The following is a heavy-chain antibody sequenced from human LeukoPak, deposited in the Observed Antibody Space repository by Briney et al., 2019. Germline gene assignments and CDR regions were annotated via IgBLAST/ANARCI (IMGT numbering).Heavy chain of an antibody. V-gene: IGHV4-61*02. D-gene: IGHD1-1*01. J-gene: IGHJ5*02. Sequence: SETLSLTCTVSSGSLSSDNNYWNWIRQPAGKGLEWIGRIYTSGRTSYNPSLKSRVTISVDTSKNRFSLKLTSVTAADTAVYYCARVIRDTARPLDKSATGWFDPWGQGIQVTVSS. CDR3: ARVIRDTARPLDKSATGWFDP. CDR2: IYTSGRT. CDR1: SGSLSSDNNY.